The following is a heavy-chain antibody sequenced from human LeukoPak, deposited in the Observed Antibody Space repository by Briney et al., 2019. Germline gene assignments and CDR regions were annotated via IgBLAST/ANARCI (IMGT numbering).Heavy chain of an antibody. Sequence: SETLSLTCTVSGGSISSSSYYWGWIRQPPGKGLEWIGSIYYSGSTYYNPSLKSRVTISVDTSKNQFSLKLSSVTAADTAVYYCATEGAAAAGLGYWGQGTLVTVSS. V-gene: IGHV4-39*01. CDR1: GGSISSSSYY. D-gene: IGHD6-13*01. CDR2: IYYSGST. CDR3: ATEGAAAAGLGY. J-gene: IGHJ4*02.